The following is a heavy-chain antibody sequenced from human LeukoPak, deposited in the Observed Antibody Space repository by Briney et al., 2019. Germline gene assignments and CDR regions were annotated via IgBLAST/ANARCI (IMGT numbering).Heavy chain of an antibody. V-gene: IGHV4-39*01. CDR2: IYYSGST. D-gene: IGHD3-22*01. J-gene: IGHJ4*02. Sequence: TSETLSLTCTVSGGSISSSSYYWGWIRQPPGKGLEWIGSIYYSGSTYYNPSLKSRVTISVDTSKNKFSLKLSSVTAADTAVYYCARLSRLLIDYWGQGTLVTVSS. CDR1: GGSISSSSYY. CDR3: ARLSRLLIDY.